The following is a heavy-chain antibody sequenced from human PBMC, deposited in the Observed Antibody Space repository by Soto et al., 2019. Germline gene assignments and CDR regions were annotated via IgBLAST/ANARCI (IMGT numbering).Heavy chain of an antibody. CDR1: GGTFSSSA. CDR3: ARDKDRQQLGGNYYYIMDV. Sequence: QVQLVQSGAEVKKPGSSVKISCKASGGTFSSSAISWVRQAPGQGLEWMGGIMPVLPTPDYAQNFQGRVTITADESTSTAYLEVRSLRSEDTAVYYCARDKDRQQLGGNYYYIMDVWGQGTTVTVSS. D-gene: IGHD3-3*02. V-gene: IGHV1-69*12. CDR2: IMPVLPTP. J-gene: IGHJ6*02.